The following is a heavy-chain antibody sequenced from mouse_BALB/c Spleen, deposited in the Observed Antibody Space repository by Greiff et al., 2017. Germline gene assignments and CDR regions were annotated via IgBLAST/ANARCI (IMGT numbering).Heavy chain of an antibody. V-gene: IGHV1-82*01. Sequence: QGQLQQSGPELVKPGASVKISCKASGYAFSSSWMNWVKQRPGQGLEWIGRIYPGDGDTNYNGKFKGKATLTADKSSSTAYMQLSSLTSVDSAVYFCARRAMDYWGQGTSVTVSS. CDR2: IYPGDGDT. J-gene: IGHJ4*01. CDR3: ARRAMDY. CDR1: GYAFSSSW.